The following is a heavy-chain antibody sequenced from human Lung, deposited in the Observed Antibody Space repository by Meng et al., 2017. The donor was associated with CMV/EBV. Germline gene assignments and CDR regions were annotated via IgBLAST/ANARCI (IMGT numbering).Heavy chain of an antibody. CDR2: MNLDSGNT. D-gene: IGHD6-13*01. J-gene: IGHJ4*02. V-gene: IGHV1-8*01. CDR3: ARVFLSSYLAPFDS. Sequence: KASGYTFTSDGLHWMRQATGQGLEWMGWMNLDSGNTGHAQKFQGRVAMTSNSSINTAYMELSSLKFDDTAVYYCARVFLSSYLAPFDSWGQGTLVTVSS. CDR1: GYTFTSDG.